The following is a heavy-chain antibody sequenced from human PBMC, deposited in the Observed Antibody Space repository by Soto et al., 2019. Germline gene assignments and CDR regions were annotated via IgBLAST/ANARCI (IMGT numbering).Heavy chain of an antibody. V-gene: IGHV1-18*01. Sequence: ASVKVSCKASGYTFTSYGISWVRQAPGQGLEWMGWISAYNGNTNYAQKLQGRVTMTTDTSTSTAYMELRSLRSDDTAVYYCARVGWYCTNGVCFNYYGMDVWGPGTTVTVSS. J-gene: IGHJ6*02. CDR3: ARVGWYCTNGVCFNYYGMDV. CDR1: GYTFTSYG. CDR2: ISAYNGNT. D-gene: IGHD2-8*01.